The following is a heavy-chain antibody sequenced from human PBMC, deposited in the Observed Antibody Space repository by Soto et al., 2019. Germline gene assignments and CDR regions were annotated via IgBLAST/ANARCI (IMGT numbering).Heavy chain of an antibody. D-gene: IGHD4-17*01. V-gene: IGHV4-30-4*01. CDR1: GGSLNSGDYY. CDR2: IYYSGST. CDR3: SSRDYVFLDY. J-gene: IGHJ4*02. Sequence: QVQLQESGPGLVKPSQTLSLTCTVSGGSLNSGDYYWSWIRQPPGKGLEWIGYIYYSGSTYYNPSLKSRVTSSLDTSKYQLSLKLSSGTAAATAVSSCSSRDYVFLDYSCQGSLVTVS.